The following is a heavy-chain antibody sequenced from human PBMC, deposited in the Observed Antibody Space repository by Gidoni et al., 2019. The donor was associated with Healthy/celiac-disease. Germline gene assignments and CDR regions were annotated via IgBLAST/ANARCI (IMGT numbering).Heavy chain of an antibody. Sequence: QVQLVQSGAEVKKPGASVKVSCKASGYTFPSYGISWVRQAPGQGLEWMGWISAYNGNPNHAQKLQGRVTMTTDTSTSTAYMERRGLRSDDPAVYYCARVGCSSTSCYLWRQDWFDPWGQGTLVTVSS. D-gene: IGHD2-2*01. J-gene: IGHJ5*02. CDR2: ISAYNGNP. CDR1: GYTFPSYG. CDR3: ARVGCSSTSCYLWRQDWFDP. V-gene: IGHV1-18*01.